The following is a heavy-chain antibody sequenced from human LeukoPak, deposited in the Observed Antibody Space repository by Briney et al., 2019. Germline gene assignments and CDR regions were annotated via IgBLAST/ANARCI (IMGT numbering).Heavy chain of an antibody. CDR3: ARGGSFYGDYVRNFDY. J-gene: IGHJ4*02. Sequence: ASVKVSCKASGYTFTGYYMHWVRQAPGQGLEWMGWINPNSGGTNYAQKFQGRVTMTRDTSISTAYMELSRLRSDDTAVYYCARGGSFYGDYVRNFDYWGQGTPVTVSS. CDR2: INPNSGGT. V-gene: IGHV1-2*02. D-gene: IGHD4-17*01. CDR1: GYTFTGYY.